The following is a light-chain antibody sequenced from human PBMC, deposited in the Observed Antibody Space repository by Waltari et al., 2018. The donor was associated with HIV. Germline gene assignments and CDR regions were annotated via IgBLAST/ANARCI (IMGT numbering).Light chain of an antibody. CDR2: DAT. CDR1: QTINNF. J-gene: IGKJ1*01. V-gene: IGKV3-11*01. Sequence: EIVLTQSPATISLSPGESATLSCRASQTINNFLAWYQQIPGQAPRLLIYDATKRATGIPARFSVTGSGTDFSLTITSLEPEDFAVYYCQHRSTSWTFGRGTKVEI. CDR3: QHRSTSWT.